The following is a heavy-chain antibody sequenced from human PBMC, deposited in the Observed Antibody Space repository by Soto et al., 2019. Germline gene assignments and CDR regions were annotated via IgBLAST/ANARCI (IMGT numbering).Heavy chain of an antibody. Sequence: EVQLLESGGGLVQPGGSLRLSCAASGFTFSSYAMSWVRQAPGKGLEWVSAISGSGGSTYYADSVKGRFTISRDNSKNTLYLQMNSLRAEDTAVYYCAKDLYGDYVLGPIFFGDWGQGTLVTVSS. V-gene: IGHV3-23*01. CDR1: GFTFSSYA. J-gene: IGHJ4*02. CDR3: AKDLYGDYVLGPIFFGD. CDR2: ISGSGGST. D-gene: IGHD4-17*01.